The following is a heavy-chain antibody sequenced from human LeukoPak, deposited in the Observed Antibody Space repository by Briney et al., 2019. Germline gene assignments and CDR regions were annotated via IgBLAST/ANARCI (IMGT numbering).Heavy chain of an antibody. CDR3: ARDPKGSSSAFDI. CDR2: INYSGTT. CDR1: GGSITSYY. V-gene: IGHV4-59*01. Sequence: PSETLSLTCTVSGGSITSYYWSWIRQPPGKGLEWIGYINYSGTTNYNPSLMSRVTISVDTSKNQFSLKLSSVTAADTAVYYCARDPKGSSSAFDIWGQGTMVTVSS. J-gene: IGHJ3*02. D-gene: IGHD6-13*01.